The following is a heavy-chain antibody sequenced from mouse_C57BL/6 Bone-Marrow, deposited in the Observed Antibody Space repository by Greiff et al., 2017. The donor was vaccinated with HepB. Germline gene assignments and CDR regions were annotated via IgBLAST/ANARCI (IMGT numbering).Heavy chain of an antibody. V-gene: IGHV1-54*01. CDR1: GYAFTNYL. D-gene: IGHD2-5*01. Sequence: QVQLQQSGAELVRPGTSVKVSCKASGYAFTNYLIEWVKQRPGQGLEWIGVINPGSGGTNYNEKFKGKATLTADKSSSTAYMQLNSLTSEDSAVYFFARSGFYSNYDAWFAYWGQGTLVTVSA. J-gene: IGHJ3*01. CDR3: ARSGFYSNYDAWFAY. CDR2: INPGSGGT.